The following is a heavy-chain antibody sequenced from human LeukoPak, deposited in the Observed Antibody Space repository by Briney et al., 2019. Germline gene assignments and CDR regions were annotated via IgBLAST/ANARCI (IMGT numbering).Heavy chain of an antibody. V-gene: IGHV4-39*01. CDR2: IYYSGST. CDR3: ARHMHYDFWSGYYPYGMDV. D-gene: IGHD3-3*01. J-gene: IGHJ6*02. CDR1: GGSISSSSYY. Sequence: ASETLSLTCTVSGGSISSSSYYWGWIRQPPGKGLEWIGSIYYSGSTYYNPSLKSRVTISVDTSKNQFSLKLSSVTAAGTAVYYCARHMHYDFWSGYYPYGMDVWGQGTTVTVSS.